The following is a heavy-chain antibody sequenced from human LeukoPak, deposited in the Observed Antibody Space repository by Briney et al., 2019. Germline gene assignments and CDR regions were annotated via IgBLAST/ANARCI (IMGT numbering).Heavy chain of an antibody. CDR2: ISRTGNTI. Sequence: GGSLRLSCTASGFIFNDYYMSWIRQTPGKGLEWLSYISRTGNTIYYRDSVKGRFTISRDNANNQLHLQMDNPRAEDTAVYFCARDLGSSTVTTAFDYWAREPWSPSPQ. V-gene: IGHV3-11*01. CDR1: GFIFNDYY. D-gene: IGHD4-17*01. J-gene: IGHJ4*02. CDR3: ARDLGSSTVTTAFDY.